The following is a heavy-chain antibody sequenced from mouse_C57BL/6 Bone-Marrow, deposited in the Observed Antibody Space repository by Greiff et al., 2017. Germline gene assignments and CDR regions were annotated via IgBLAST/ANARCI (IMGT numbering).Heavy chain of an antibody. D-gene: IGHD1-1*01. CDR1: GYTFTNYW. V-gene: IGHV1-63*01. J-gene: IGHJ1*03. CDR3: AKGGIYYCWYFDV. Sequence: VQLQQSGAELVRPGTSVKMSCKASGYTFTNYWIGWAKQRPGHGLEWIGDIYPGGGYTNYNEKFKGKATLTADKSSSTAYMQSSSLTSEDSAIYYCAKGGIYYCWYFDVWGTGTTVTVSS. CDR2: IYPGGGYT.